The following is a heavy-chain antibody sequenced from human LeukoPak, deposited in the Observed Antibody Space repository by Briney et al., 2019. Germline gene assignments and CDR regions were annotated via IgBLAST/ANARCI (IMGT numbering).Heavy chain of an antibody. CDR2: ISSSSSYI. CDR1: GFTFSSYS. D-gene: IGHD6-19*01. Sequence: TGGSLRLSCAASGFTFSSYSMNWVRQAPGKGLEWVSSISSSSSYIYYADSVKGRFTISRDNAKNSLYLQMNSLRAEDTAVYYCARGQWQWLVNPGGLLDYWGQGTLVTVSS. J-gene: IGHJ4*02. CDR3: ARGQWQWLVNPGGLLDY. V-gene: IGHV3-21*01.